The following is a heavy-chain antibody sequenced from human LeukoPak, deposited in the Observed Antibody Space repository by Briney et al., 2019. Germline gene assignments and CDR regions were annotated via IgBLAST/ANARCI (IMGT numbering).Heavy chain of an antibody. CDR2: IYHSAST. CDR1: GGSISSGGYC. V-gene: IGHV4-30-2*01. Sequence: SETLSLTCAVSGGSISSGGYCWGWVRQPAGKGLEWIGYIYHSASTYYNPSLKSRVTISLDSSKHHFSLKLSSVTAADTAVYYCARDRTGSNWFDPWGQGTLVTASS. CDR3: ARDRTGSNWFDP. D-gene: IGHD1-14*01. J-gene: IGHJ5*02.